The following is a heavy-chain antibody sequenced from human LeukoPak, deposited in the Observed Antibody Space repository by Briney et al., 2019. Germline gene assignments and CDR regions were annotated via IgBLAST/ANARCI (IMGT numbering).Heavy chain of an antibody. D-gene: IGHD6-19*01. V-gene: IGHV3-64*01. CDR1: GFTFSSYA. J-gene: IGHJ4*02. CDR3: ARLYSSGWYSFFDY. CDR2: ISSNGGST. Sequence: PGGSLRLSWAASGFTFSSYAMHWVRQAPGKGWEYVSAISSNGGSTYYANSVKGRFTISRDNSKNTLYLQMGSLRAEDMAVYYCARLYSSGWYSFFDYWGQGTLVTVSS.